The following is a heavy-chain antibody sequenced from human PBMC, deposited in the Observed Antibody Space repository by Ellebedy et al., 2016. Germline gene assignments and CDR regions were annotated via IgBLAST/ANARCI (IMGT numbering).Heavy chain of an antibody. CDR1: GFTFSSYA. V-gene: IGHV3-30*04. D-gene: IGHD3-10*01. CDR3: AKVIYGSGSSPPDY. CDR2: ISYDGSNK. J-gene: IGHJ4*02. Sequence: GESLKISCAASGFTFSSYAMHWVRQAPGKGLEWVAVISYDGSNKYYADSVKGRFTISRDNSKNTLYLQMNSLRAEDTAVYYCAKVIYGSGSSPPDYWGQGTLVTVSS.